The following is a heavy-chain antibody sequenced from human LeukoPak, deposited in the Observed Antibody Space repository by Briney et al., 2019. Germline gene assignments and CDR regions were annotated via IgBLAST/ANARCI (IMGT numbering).Heavy chain of an antibody. J-gene: IGHJ4*02. D-gene: IGHD1-1*01. V-gene: IGHV4-59*01. CDR1: GGSISSYY. Sequence: SETLSLTCTVSGGSISSYYWSWIRQPPGKGLEWIGYIYYSGSTNYNPSLKSRVTISVDTSKNQFSLKLSSVTAADTAVYYCARDLNWNDEEIPVDYWGQGTLVTVSS. CDR2: IYYSGST. CDR3: ARDLNWNDEEIPVDY.